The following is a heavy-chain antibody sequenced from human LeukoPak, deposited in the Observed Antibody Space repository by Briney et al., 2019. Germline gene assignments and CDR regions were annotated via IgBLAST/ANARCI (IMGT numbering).Heavy chain of an antibody. CDR3: ARHTHDYGDYADWFDP. CDR2: IFYSGCT. D-gene: IGHD4-17*01. J-gene: IGHJ5*02. CDR1: GGSISSSSYY. Sequence: PSETLSLTCTVAGGSISSSSYYCGWIRQPPVKGLEGVGSIFYSGCTYYSPSLKSQVTISVDTSKNQFSLKLSSVTAADTAVYYCARHTHDYGDYADWFDPWGQGTLVTVSS. V-gene: IGHV4-39*01.